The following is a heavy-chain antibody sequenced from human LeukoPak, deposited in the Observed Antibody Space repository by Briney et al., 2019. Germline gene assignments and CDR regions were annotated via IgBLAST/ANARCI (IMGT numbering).Heavy chain of an antibody. CDR1: GGSISSGGYY. D-gene: IGHD6-13*01. Sequence: SETLSLTCTVSGGSISSGGYYWSWIRQPPGKGLEWIGYIYYSGSTNYNPSLKSRVTISVDTSKNQFSLKLSSVTAADTAVYYCARVPKAAAGRGLLEYWGQGTLVTVSS. CDR2: IYYSGST. V-gene: IGHV4-61*08. J-gene: IGHJ4*02. CDR3: ARVPKAAAGRGLLEY.